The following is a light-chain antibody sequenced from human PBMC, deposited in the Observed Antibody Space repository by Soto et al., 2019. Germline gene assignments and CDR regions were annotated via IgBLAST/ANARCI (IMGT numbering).Light chain of an antibody. CDR1: SSDVGGHNY. V-gene: IGLV2-14*03. CDR2: DVY. Sequence: QSALTQPASVSGSPGQSITISCTGTSSDVGGHNYVSWYLQHPGKAPKLIIYDVYNRPSGVSNRFSGSKPGNTASLTISGLQVEDEADYYCESYRTSGNLVFGGGTKLTVL. CDR3: ESYRTSGNLV. J-gene: IGLJ3*02.